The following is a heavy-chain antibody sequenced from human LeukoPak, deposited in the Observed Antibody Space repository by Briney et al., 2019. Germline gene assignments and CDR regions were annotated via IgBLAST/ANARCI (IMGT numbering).Heavy chain of an antibody. Sequence: SQTLSLTCTVSGDSISSADYSWSWIRQPPGKGLEWIGYIYYSGSTYYNPSLKSRVTISVDTSKNHFSLKLSSVTAADTAVYYCARVHSPKNSYGPQYYFDYWGQGTLVTVSS. CDR2: IYYSGST. J-gene: IGHJ4*02. CDR3: ARVHSPKNSYGPQYYFDY. CDR1: GDSISSADYS. V-gene: IGHV4-30-4*01. D-gene: IGHD5-18*01.